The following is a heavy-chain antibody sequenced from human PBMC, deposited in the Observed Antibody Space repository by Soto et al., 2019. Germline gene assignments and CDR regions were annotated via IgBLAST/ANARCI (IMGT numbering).Heavy chain of an antibody. J-gene: IGHJ6*03. CDR1: GGSHSGYY. Sequence: PSETLSLTCVVNGGSHSGYYWNWIRQPPGKGLEWIGEIDHSGNSNYNPSLKSRDTISVDTSKNQFSLKLSSVTAADTAVSYWARDLFVPGPPYMDVWGKGTTVTVSS. D-gene: IGHD3-16*02. V-gene: IGHV4-34*01. CDR2: IDHSGNS. CDR3: ARDLFVPGPPYMDV.